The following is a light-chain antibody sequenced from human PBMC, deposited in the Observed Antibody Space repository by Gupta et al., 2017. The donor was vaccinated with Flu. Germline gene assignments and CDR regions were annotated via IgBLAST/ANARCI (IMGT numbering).Light chain of an antibody. CDR2: DAS. J-gene: IGKJ5*01. CDR3: QQRSNWPIT. Sequence: DIVLTQSPATLSLSPGERATLSCRASQSVSSYLAWYQQKPGQAPRLLIYDASNRATGIPARFSGRGSGTDFTLTISSIEPEDFAVDYCQQRSNWPITFGQGTXLEMK. CDR1: QSVSSY. V-gene: IGKV3-11*01.